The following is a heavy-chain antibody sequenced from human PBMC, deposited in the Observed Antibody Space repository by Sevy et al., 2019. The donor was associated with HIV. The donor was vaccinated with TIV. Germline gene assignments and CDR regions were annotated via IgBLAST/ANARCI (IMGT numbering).Heavy chain of an antibody. J-gene: IGHJ4*02. CDR1: GFTFGDYA. V-gene: IGHV3-49*04. CDR3: TRDAVVIMNSGYDEWSFDY. Sequence: GESLKISCTASGFTFGDYAMSWVRQAPGKGLEWVGFIRSKAYGGTTEYAASVKGRFTISRDDSKSIAYLQMNSLKTEDTAVYYCTRDAVVIMNSGYDEWSFDYWGQGTLVTVSS. CDR2: IRSKAYGGTT. D-gene: IGHD5-12*01.